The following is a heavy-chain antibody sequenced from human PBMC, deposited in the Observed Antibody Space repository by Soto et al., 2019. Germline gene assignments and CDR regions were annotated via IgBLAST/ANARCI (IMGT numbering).Heavy chain of an antibody. CDR3: ARDLSEDIVVVPAAISNGFDI. CDR2: ISYDGSNK. CDR1: GFTFSSYA. J-gene: IGHJ3*02. Sequence: QVQLVESGGGVVQPGRSLRLSCAASGFTFSSYAMHWVRQAPGKGLEWLAVISYDGSNKYYADSVKGRFTISRDNSKNTLYLQMNSLRAEDTAVYYCARDLSEDIVVVPAAISNGFDIWGQGTMVTVSS. V-gene: IGHV3-30-3*01. D-gene: IGHD2-2*01.